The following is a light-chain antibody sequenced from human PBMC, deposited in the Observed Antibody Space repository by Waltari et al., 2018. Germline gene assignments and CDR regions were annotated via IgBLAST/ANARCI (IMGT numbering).Light chain of an antibody. CDR1: QSVSSN. V-gene: IGKV3-15*01. J-gene: IGKJ2*03. Sequence: EKVMTQSPATLSVSQGAVVTLSCRASQSVSSNVAWYQHRPGQAPRLLIYDASSRASGVPARFSGSWSGTEFTLTISGLQSEDGALYYCQQYNDWYSFGQGTKLEIK. CDR2: DAS. CDR3: QQYNDWYS.